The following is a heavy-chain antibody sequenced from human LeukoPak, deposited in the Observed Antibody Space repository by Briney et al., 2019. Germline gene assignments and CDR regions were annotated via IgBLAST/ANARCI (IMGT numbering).Heavy chain of an antibody. V-gene: IGHV3-30*02. D-gene: IGHD6-6*01. Sequence: PGGSLRLSCAASGFTFSSYGMHWVRQAPGKGLEWVAFIRYDGSNKHYADSVKGRFTISRDNSKNTLYLQMNSLRAEDTAVYYCAKRLSSSSLTEFYYMDVWGKGTTVTVSS. CDR1: GFTFSSYG. J-gene: IGHJ6*03. CDR2: IRYDGSNK. CDR3: AKRLSSSSLTEFYYMDV.